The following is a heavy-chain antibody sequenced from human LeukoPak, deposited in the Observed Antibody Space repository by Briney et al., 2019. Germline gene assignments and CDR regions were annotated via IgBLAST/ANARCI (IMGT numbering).Heavy chain of an antibody. Sequence: GGSLRLSCAASGFTFSSYAMSWVRQAPGKGLEWISYISSSGSTIYYADSLEGRFTISRDNTKNSLYLQMNSLRAEDTAVYYCARDLVVRGMGQVFDYWGQGTLVTVSS. D-gene: IGHD3-10*01. CDR2: ISSSGSTI. V-gene: IGHV3-48*04. CDR1: GFTFSSYA. CDR3: ARDLVVRGMGQVFDY. J-gene: IGHJ4*02.